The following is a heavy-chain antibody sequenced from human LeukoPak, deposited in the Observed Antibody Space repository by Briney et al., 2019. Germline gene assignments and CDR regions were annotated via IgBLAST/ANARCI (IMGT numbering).Heavy chain of an antibody. V-gene: IGHV1-3*01. Sequence: ASVKVSCKGSGYTFTSYVMHWVRQAPGQRLEWMGWINAGNGNTKYSQKFQGRVTITTDTSASTVYMDLSSLRSGDTAVYYCATARGYSSSWYDGWGQGTLVTVSS. CDR3: ATARGYSSSWYDG. CDR2: INAGNGNT. CDR1: GYTFTSYV. D-gene: IGHD6-13*01. J-gene: IGHJ4*02.